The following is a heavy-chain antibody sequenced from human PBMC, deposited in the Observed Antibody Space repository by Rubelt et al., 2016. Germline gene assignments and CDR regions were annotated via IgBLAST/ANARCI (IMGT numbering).Heavy chain of an antibody. Sequence: RQPPGKGLEWIGSIYYSGSTYYNPSLKSRVTISVDTSKNQFSLKLSSVTAADTAVYYCARAVVTATYNWFDPWGQGTLVTVSS. CDR3: ARAVVTATYNWFDP. J-gene: IGHJ5*02. V-gene: IGHV4-39*07. CDR2: IYYSGST. D-gene: IGHD2-21*02.